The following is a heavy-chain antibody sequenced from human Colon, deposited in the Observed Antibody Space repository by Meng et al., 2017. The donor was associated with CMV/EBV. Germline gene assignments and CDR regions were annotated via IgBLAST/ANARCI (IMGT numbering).Heavy chain of an antibody. CDR3: AKDQAGYYDSSGRDY. D-gene: IGHD3-22*01. V-gene: IGHV3-23*01. CDR1: GITFSSSA. J-gene: IGHJ4*02. CDR2: ISGDGDRT. Sequence: GGSLRLSCEASGITFSSSAMTWVRQAPGKGLEWVSAISGDGDRTYHGDSVKGRFTISRDNSQNTLFLQMNSLRVDDTAVYYCAKDQAGYYDSSGRDYWGQGTLVTVSS.